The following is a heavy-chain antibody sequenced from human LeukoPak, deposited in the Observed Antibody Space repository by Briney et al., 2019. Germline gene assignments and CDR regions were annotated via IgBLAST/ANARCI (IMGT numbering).Heavy chain of an antibody. CDR3: ARVGYCSSTSCHYLDY. CDR2: INPNSGDT. Sequence: ASVKFSCKASGYTFTGYYMYWVRQAPGQGLEWMGWINPNSGDTNYVQEFQGRVTMTRDTSISTAYMELSRLRSDDTAVYYCARVGYCSSTSCHYLDYWGQGTLVTVSS. V-gene: IGHV1-2*02. CDR1: GYTFTGYY. D-gene: IGHD2-2*03. J-gene: IGHJ4*02.